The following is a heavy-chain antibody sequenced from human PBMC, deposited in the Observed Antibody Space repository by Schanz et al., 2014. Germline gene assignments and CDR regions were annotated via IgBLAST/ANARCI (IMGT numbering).Heavy chain of an antibody. V-gene: IGHV3-7*02. J-gene: IGHJ4*02. CDR3: VSQTGSSNY. CDR1: TFTFSSDW. Sequence: VQLVESGGGVVQPGGSLRLSCAASTFTFSSDWMSWVRQAPGKGLEWVANIKEDGSVKDYVDSVEGRFTISRDNAKSSQFLQMNSLRVEDTAGYFGVSQTGSSNYWGQGTLVTVSS. D-gene: IGHD6-13*01. CDR2: IKEDGSVK.